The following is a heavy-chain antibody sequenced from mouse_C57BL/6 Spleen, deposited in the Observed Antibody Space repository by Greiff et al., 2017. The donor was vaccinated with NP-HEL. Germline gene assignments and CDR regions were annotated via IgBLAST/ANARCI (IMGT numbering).Heavy chain of an antibody. CDR3: ASHYYGEAMDY. CDR2: IYPGDGDT. D-gene: IGHD1-1*01. CDR1: GYAFSSSW. J-gene: IGHJ4*01. V-gene: IGHV1-82*01. Sequence: VQLQQSGPELVKPGASVKISCKASGYAFSSSWMNWVKQRPGKGLEWIGRIYPGDGDTNYNGKFKGKATLTADKSSSTAYMQLSSLTSEDSAVSFCASHYYGEAMDYWGQGTSVTVSS.